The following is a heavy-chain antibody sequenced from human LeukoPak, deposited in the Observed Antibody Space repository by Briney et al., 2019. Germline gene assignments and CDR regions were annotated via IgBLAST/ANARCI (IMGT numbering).Heavy chain of an antibody. CDR2: IYSGGSA. J-gene: IGHJ3*01. CDR3: ARYLTRYDILTGYYRHDAFDV. V-gene: IGHV3-66*01. D-gene: IGHD3-9*01. CDR1: GFTVSSNY. Sequence: GGSLRLSCAASGFTVSSNYMGWVRQAPGKGLEWVSVIYSGGSAYYADSVKGRFTISRDNSKNTLYLQMNSLRAEDTAVYYCARYLTRYDILTGYYRHDAFDVWGQGTMVTVSS.